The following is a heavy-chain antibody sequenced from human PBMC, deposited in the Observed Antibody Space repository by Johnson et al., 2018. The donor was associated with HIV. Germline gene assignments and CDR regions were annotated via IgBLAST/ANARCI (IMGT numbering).Heavy chain of an antibody. Sequence: QVQLAESGGGVVQPGRSLRPSSEASGFTFRSHPMHCVRQSPGKGLERVANLNQVGSAKYYADSVKGRFTMSRDNSKNTLYLQMNSLRAEDTAVYYCAKGFGASSGAFDIWGQGTMVTVSS. J-gene: IGHJ3*02. CDR2: LNQVGSAK. CDR1: GFTFRSHP. CDR3: AKGFGASSGAFDI. D-gene: IGHD1-26*01. V-gene: IGHV3-30*04.